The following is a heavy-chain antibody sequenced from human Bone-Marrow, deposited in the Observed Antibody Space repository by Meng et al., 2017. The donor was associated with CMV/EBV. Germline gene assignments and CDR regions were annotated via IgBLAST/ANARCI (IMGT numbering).Heavy chain of an antibody. J-gene: IGHJ4*02. CDR1: GGSISGYY. CDR3: ARFLGRDYFDF. D-gene: IGHD3-10*01. CDR2: VYYSGST. V-gene: IGHV4-59*01. Sequence: SETLSLTCTVSGGSISGYYWSWIRQPPGKGLEWIGYVYYSGSTNYNPSLKSRVTMSVDTSKNQFSLNLNSVTAADTAVYYCARFLGRDYFDFFAQGTLVTVSS.